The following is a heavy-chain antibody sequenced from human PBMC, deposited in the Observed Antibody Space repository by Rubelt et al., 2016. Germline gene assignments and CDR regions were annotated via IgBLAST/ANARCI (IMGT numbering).Heavy chain of an antibody. D-gene: IGHD6-13*01. V-gene: IGHV1-18*01. Sequence: QAQLVQSGADVKKPGASVKVSCKASGYTFTNYGIAWVRQAPGQGLEWVGWTSSNNGDTDYAQKVQGRVTLTTDKSSSPAYMELRGPRSDDTAVYYCARAPRSTAAADYWGQGTLVTVSS. J-gene: IGHJ4*02. CDR3: ARAPRSTAAADY. CDR2: TSSNNGDT. CDR1: GYTFTNYG.